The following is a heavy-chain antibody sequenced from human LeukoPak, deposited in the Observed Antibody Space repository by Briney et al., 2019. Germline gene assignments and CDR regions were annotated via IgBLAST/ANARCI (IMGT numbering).Heavy chain of an antibody. CDR1: GYTFTSYG. D-gene: IGHD3-3*01. CDR3: ARGVDYDFWSGYYPGDAFDI. Sequence: GASVKVSCKASGYTFTSYGISWVRQAPGQGLEWMGWISAYNGNTNYAQKLQGRVTMTTDTSTGTAYMELRSLRSDDTAVYYCARGVDYDFWSGYYPGDAFDIWGQGTMVTVSS. J-gene: IGHJ3*02. V-gene: IGHV1-18*01. CDR2: ISAYNGNT.